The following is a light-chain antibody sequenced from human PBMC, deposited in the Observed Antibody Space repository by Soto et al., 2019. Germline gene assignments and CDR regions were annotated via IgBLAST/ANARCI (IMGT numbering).Light chain of an antibody. CDR2: GTS. V-gene: IGKV3-20*01. Sequence: IVLTQSPGTLSLSPGERATLSCRASQDVSSSYLAWYQQKLGQAPRLLMYGTSNRATGIPDRFSGSGSGTDFTLTISRLEAEDFAVYYCQQYDTSPRTFGQGTKVEIK. CDR3: QQYDTSPRT. CDR1: QDVSSSY. J-gene: IGKJ2*01.